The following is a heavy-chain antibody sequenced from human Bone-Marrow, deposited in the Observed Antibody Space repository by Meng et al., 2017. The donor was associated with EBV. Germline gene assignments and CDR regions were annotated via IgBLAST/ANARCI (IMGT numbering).Heavy chain of an antibody. CDR1: GGAFSGYY. CDR3: ARRGDYGDTRVSDY. V-gene: IGHV4-34*01. J-gene: IGHJ4*02. CDR2: INHSGST. D-gene: IGHD4-17*01. Sequence: QVQPQQWGAGLLKPSETLSLTCAGYGGAFSGYYWSWIRQPPGKGLEWIGEINHSGSTNYNPSLKSRVTISVDTSKNQFSLKLSSVTAADTAVYYCARRGDYGDTRVSDYWGQGTLVTVSS.